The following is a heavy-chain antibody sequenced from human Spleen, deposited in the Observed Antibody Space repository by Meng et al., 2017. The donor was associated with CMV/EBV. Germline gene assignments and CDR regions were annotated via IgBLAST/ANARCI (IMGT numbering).Heavy chain of an antibody. CDR3: TTIGLGGSYSLDY. CDR2: IESNSGGGTA. J-gene: IGHJ4*02. V-gene: IGHV3-15*04. CDR1: GFTFTNAR. Sequence: GGSLRLSCAASGFTFTNARMSWVRQAPGKGLEWIGRIESNSGGGTADYGAPVQGGFTISRDDSKNALYLQIHSLKTEDTAVYYCTTIGLGGSYSLDYWGQGTVVTVSS. D-gene: IGHD1-26*01.